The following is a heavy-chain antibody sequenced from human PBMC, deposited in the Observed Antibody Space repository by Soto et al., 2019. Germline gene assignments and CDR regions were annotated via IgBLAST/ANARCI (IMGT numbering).Heavy chain of an antibody. CDR1: GGTFSSYA. J-gene: IGHJ6*02. Sequence: QVQLVQSGAEVKKPGSSVKVSCKASGGTFSSYAISWVRQAPGQGLEWMGGIIPIFGTANYAQKFQGRVTITADESTSTADMEQRSLRSEETAVYYCATPLGDDIVVVPAATYSYSGMDVWGQGTTVTVSS. D-gene: IGHD2-2*01. V-gene: IGHV1-69*01. CDR3: ATPLGDDIVVVPAATYSYSGMDV. CDR2: IIPIFGTA.